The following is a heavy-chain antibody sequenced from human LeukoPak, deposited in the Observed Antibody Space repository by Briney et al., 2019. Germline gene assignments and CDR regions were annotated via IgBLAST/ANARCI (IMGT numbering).Heavy chain of an antibody. CDR3: ARDSSRYCSSTSCYSYGMDV. D-gene: IGHD2-2*01. J-gene: IGHJ6*02. CDR1: GFTFSSYA. Sequence: GRSLKLSCAASGFTFSSYAMHWVRQAPGKGLEWVAVISYDGSNKYYADSVKGRFTISRDNSKNTLYLQMNSLRAEDTAVYYCARDSSRYCSSTSCYSYGMDVWGQGTTVTVSS. CDR2: ISYDGSNK. V-gene: IGHV3-30-3*01.